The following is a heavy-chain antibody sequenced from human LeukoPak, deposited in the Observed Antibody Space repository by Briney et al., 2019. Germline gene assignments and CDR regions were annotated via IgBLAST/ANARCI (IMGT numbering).Heavy chain of an antibody. CDR3: AKDRLPHDYGDYKQWGSDY. D-gene: IGHD4-17*01. CDR2: IKQDGSEK. V-gene: IGHV3-7*03. Sequence: GGSLRLSCAASGFTFSSYWMSWVRQAPGKGLEWVANIKQDGSEKYYVDSVKGRFTISRDNAKNSLYLQMNSLRAEDTAVYYCAKDRLPHDYGDYKQWGSDYWGQGTLVTVSS. CDR1: GFTFSSYW. J-gene: IGHJ4*02.